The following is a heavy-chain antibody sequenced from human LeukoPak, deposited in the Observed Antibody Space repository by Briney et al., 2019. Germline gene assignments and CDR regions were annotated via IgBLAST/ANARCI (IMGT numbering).Heavy chain of an antibody. V-gene: IGHV3-11*04. CDR2: ISSGGSTI. Sequence: LSLTCTVSGGSISSYYWSWIRQAPGKGLEWVSYISSGGSTIYYADSVKGRFTISRDNAKNSLYLQVNSLRAEDTAVYYCARDTYYYDSSGYYYPGGSDCWGQGTLVTVSS. J-gene: IGHJ4*02. CDR3: ARDTYYYDSSGYYYPGGSDC. D-gene: IGHD3-22*01. CDR1: GGSISSYY.